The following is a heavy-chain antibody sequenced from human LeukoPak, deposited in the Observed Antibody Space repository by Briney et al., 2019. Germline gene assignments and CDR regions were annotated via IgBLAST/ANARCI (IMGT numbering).Heavy chain of an antibody. D-gene: IGHD2-2*01. CDR2: ISYDGSNK. V-gene: IGHV3-30-3*01. J-gene: IGHJ4*02. CDR1: GFTFSSYA. Sequence: PGGSLRPSCATSGFTFSSYAMHWVRQAPGKGLEWVAVISYDGSNKYYADSVKGRFTISRDNSKNTLYLQMNSLRAEDTAVYYCARDSAVVVPAASFDYWGQGTLVTVSS. CDR3: ARDSAVVVPAASFDY.